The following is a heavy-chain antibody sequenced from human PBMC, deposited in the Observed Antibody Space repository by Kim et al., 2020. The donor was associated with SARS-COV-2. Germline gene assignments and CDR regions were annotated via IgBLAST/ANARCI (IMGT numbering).Heavy chain of an antibody. J-gene: IGHJ6*02. CDR3: ARDWTSSYYDILTGYRTNYYYYGMDV. V-gene: IGHV1-18*01. D-gene: IGHD3-9*01. CDR2: ISAYNGNT. Sequence: ASVKVSCKASGYTFTSYGISWVRQAPGQGLEWMGWISAYNGNTNYAQKLQGRVTMTTDTSTSTAYMELRSLRSDDTAVYYCARDWTSSYYDILTGYRTNYYYYGMDVWGQGTTVTVSS. CDR1: GYTFTSYG.